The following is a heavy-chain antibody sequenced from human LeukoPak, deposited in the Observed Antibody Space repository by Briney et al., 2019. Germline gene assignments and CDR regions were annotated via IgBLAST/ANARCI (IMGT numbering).Heavy chain of an antibody. D-gene: IGHD6-19*01. CDR1: GFTFSRYG. Sequence: GGSLRLSCAASGFTFSRYGMHWVRQAPGKGLEWVAFIRYGGSDKYYAESVKGRFTISRDNSKNTLYLQMDSLRADDTSVYYCAKIGAVAGHFDYWGQGTLVTVSS. V-gene: IGHV3-30*02. CDR3: AKIGAVAGHFDY. J-gene: IGHJ4*02. CDR2: IRYGGSDK.